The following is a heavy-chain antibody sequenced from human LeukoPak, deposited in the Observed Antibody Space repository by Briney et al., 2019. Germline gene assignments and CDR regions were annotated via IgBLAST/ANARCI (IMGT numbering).Heavy chain of an antibody. CDR2: ISAYNGNT. CDR3: ARDLTGSDFDY. D-gene: IGHD3-10*01. Sequence: ASVKVSCKASGYTFTSYGISWVRQAPGQGLEWMGWISAYNGNTNYAQKLQGRVTMTRNTSISTAYMELSSLRSEDTAVYYCARDLTGSDFDYWGQGTLVTVSS. V-gene: IGHV1-18*01. CDR1: GYTFTSYG. J-gene: IGHJ4*02.